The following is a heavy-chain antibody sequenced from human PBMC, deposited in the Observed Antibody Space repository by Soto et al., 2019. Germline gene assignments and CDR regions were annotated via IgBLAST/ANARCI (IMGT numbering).Heavy chain of an antibody. CDR2: IKSNTDGGTT. J-gene: IGHJ4*02. Sequence: EVQLVESGGGLVKPGGSLRLSCAASAFNFSNAWMNWVRQSPEKGMEWVGRIKSNTDGGTTDYAAPVKDRFTISRDDSKTTLYLQVSSLKTEYTAVYSCTFGIVGATTNYWGQGTLVTVSS. CDR3: TFGIVGATTNY. V-gene: IGHV3-15*07. CDR1: AFNFSNAW. D-gene: IGHD1-26*01.